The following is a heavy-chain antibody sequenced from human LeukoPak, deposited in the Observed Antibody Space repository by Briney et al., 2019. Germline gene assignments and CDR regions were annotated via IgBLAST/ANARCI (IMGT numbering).Heavy chain of an antibody. CDR2: IKSKTDGGST. V-gene: IGHV3-15*01. CDR3: STDDYGL. Sequence: GGSLRLSCVASGFTFTNAWMAWVRQAPGKGLEWVARIKSKTDGGSTDYAAPMKGRFTISRDDLQSIVYLQMNSLKIKDTATYYCSTDDYGLWGQGTLVTVSS. J-gene: IGHJ4*02. CDR1: GFTFTNAW. D-gene: IGHD4-17*01.